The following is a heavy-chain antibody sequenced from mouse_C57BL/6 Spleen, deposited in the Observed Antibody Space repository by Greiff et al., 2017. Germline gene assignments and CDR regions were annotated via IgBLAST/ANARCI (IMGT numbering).Heavy chain of an antibody. CDR3: ARAFYYYGSSYFDV. CDR1: GYTFTDYN. J-gene: IGHJ1*03. Sequence: VQLQQSGPELVKPGASVKIPCKASGYTFTDYNMDWVKQSPGKSLEWIGDINPNNGGTIYNQKFKGKATLTVDKSSSTAYMELRSLTSEDTAVYYCARAFYYYGSSYFDVWGTGTTVTVSS. D-gene: IGHD1-1*01. V-gene: IGHV1-18*01. CDR2: INPNNGGT.